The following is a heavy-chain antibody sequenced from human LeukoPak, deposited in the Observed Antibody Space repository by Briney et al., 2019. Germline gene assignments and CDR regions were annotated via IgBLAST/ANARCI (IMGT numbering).Heavy chain of an antibody. CDR2: INPDGSRT. Sequence: GGSLRLSCTASEFTFSNYWMHWVRQAPGQGLMWVSRINPDGSRTEYADSVKGRFTISRDNAKNTLYLQMNSLRAEDTAVYYCARLLNWNYGDYWGQGTLVTVSS. J-gene: IGHJ4*02. D-gene: IGHD1-20*01. CDR1: EFTFSNYW. CDR3: ARLLNWNYGDY. V-gene: IGHV3-74*01.